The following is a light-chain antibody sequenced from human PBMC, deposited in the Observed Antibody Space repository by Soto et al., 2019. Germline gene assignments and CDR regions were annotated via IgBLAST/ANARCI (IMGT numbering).Light chain of an antibody. CDR3: QPYNNWPLT. Sequence: DKLMSQSPATLSVSPGERVTLSCRASQNIHNHMSWYQHKPGRTPRLLIYDTSTRATGVPTRFSGSRSGAEFTLTINSLQSEDFAVYYCQPYNNWPLTFGGGTKVDIK. CDR1: QNIHNH. J-gene: IGKJ4*01. CDR2: DTS. V-gene: IGKV3-15*01.